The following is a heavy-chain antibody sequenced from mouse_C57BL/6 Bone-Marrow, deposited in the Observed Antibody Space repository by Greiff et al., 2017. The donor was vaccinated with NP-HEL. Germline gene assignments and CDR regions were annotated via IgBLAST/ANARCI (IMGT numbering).Heavy chain of an antibody. D-gene: IGHD2-4*01. J-gene: IGHJ4*01. CDR3: ESEDYDYDGYYYAMDY. Sequence: VQLQQPGAELARPGASVKMSCKASGYTFTSYSMHWVKQRPGQGLEWIGYINPSSGYTKYNQKFKDKATLTADKSSSTAYMQLSRLTSEDSAVYYCESEDYDYDGYYYAMDYWGQGTSVTVSS. CDR2: INPSSGYT. CDR1: GYTFTSYS. V-gene: IGHV1-4*01.